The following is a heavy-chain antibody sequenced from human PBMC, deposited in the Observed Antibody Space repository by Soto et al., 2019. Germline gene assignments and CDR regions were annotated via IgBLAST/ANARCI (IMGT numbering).Heavy chain of an antibody. CDR1: GFSLTTSGVG. V-gene: IGHV2-5*02. J-gene: IGHJ4*02. CDR2: IYWDDDK. CDR3: AHRVLRTVFGLVTTTAIYFDF. Sequence: QITLNESGPTQVKPRQTLTLTCTFSGFSLTTSGVGVGWIRQSPGKAPEWLALIYWDDDKRYSPSLKSRLTITKAPSRNQVVLTMADLDPADTATYSCAHRVLRTVFGLVTTTAIYFDFWGQGPRSPSP. D-gene: IGHD3-3*01.